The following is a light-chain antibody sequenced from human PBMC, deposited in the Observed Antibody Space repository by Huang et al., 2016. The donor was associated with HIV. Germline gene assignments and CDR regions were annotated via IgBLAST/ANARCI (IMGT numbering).Light chain of an antibody. J-gene: IGKJ1*01. CDR2: LGS. CDR1: QSLLHSNGHNY. V-gene: IGKV2-28*01. CDR3: MQGLQTWT. Sequence: DIVKVQSPASLSVTPGEAASITCRSSQSLLHSNGHNYLDWYCQKPGQSPQLLIYLGSTRASGVPDRFSGSGSGTDFTLRINRVEAGDVGVYYCMQGLQTWTFGQGTKVEI.